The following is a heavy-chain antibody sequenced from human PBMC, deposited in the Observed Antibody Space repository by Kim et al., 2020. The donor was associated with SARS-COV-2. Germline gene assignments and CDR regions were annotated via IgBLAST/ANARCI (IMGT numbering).Heavy chain of an antibody. D-gene: IGHD4-17*01. Sequence: ADAGTVKGRFTTTREDSKNTAYLQMNSLKTEDTAVYYCTSYGDYYYYGMDVWGQGTTVTVSS. V-gene: IGHV3-73*01. CDR3: TSYGDYYYYGMDV. J-gene: IGHJ6*02.